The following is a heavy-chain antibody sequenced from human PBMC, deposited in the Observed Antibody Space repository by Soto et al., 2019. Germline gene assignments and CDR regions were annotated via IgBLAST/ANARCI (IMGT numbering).Heavy chain of an antibody. J-gene: IGHJ4*02. CDR3: AGLRGYAGSPIDY. D-gene: IGHD2-15*01. CDR2: IPYSGNT. CDR1: GGSIISGY. V-gene: IGHV4-59*01. Sequence: SETLSLTCTVSGGSIISGYWSWIRQPPGKGLEWIGYIPYSGNTNYNPSLKSRVTMSVDTPKNQFSLRLSSVTTADTAVYYCAGLRGYAGSPIDYWGQGTLVTVSS.